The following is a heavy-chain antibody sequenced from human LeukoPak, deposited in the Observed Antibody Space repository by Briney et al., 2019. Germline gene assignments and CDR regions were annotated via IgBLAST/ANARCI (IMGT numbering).Heavy chain of an antibody. J-gene: IGHJ4*02. CDR2: INPNSGGT. Sequence: ASVKVSCKASGYTFTGYYMHWVRQAPGQGLEWMGWINPNSGGTNYAQKFQGRVTMTRDTSISTAYMELSRLRSDDTAVYYCARLPGTAQTGTTDYWGQGTLVTVSS. D-gene: IGHD1-7*01. CDR1: GYTFTGYY. CDR3: ARLPGTAQTGTTDY. V-gene: IGHV1-2*02.